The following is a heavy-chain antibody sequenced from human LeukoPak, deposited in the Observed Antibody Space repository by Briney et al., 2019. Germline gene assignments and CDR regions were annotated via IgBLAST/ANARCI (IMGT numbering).Heavy chain of an antibody. V-gene: IGHV4-4*07. CDR3: AREGVYCSSTSCPPFDY. CDR2: FYTSGST. Sequence: SETLSLTCTVSGGSISSYYWSWIRQPAGKGLEWIGRFYTSGSTNYNPSLKSRVTISVDTSKNQFSLKLSSVTAADTAVYYCAREGVYCSSTSCPPFDYWGQGTLVTVSS. CDR1: GGSISSYY. J-gene: IGHJ4*02. D-gene: IGHD2-2*01.